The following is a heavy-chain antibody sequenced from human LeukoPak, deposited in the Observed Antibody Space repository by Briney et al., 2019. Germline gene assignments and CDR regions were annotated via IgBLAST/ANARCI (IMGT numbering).Heavy chain of an antibody. CDR3: ARDKAPHTY. J-gene: IGHJ4*02. CDR2: IGSSGSAI. Sequence: GGSLRLSCAASGFTFSDYEMNWVRQAPGKGLEWVSYIGSSGSAIYYADSVKGRFTISRDNAKNSLYLQMNSLRAEDTAVYYCARDKAPHTYWGQGTLVTVSS. CDR1: GFTFSDYE. V-gene: IGHV3-48*03.